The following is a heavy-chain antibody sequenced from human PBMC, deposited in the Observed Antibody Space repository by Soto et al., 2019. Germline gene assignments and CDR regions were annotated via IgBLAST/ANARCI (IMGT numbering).Heavy chain of an antibody. Sequence: QVQLVQSGAEVKKPGASVKVSCKASGYTFTSYGISWVRQAPGQGLEWMGWISAYNGNTNYAQKLQGRVTMTTDTSTSTAHMELRSLRSDDTAVYYCARLEASWYSSGWYWFDPWGQGTLVTVSS. J-gene: IGHJ5*02. CDR3: ARLEASWYSSGWYWFDP. D-gene: IGHD6-19*01. CDR2: ISAYNGNT. V-gene: IGHV1-18*01. CDR1: GYTFTSYG.